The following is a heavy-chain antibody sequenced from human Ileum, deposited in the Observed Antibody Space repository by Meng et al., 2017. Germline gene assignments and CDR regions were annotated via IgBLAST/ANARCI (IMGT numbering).Heavy chain of an antibody. J-gene: IGHJ5*02. D-gene: IGHD6-13*01. CDR3: AAQHTSSGGGYGWFDP. CDR1: GDSVSSSSYF. Sequence: QLQLQGSGPGLVKPSETLSLTCIVSGDSVSSSSYFWVWMRQPPGKGLEYIGGIIYTGNSFFNPSLNPSLKTRLSTSFDTSKNQFSLKVNAVIAADTAVYYCAAQHTSSGGGYGWFDPWGQGILVTVSS. V-gene: IGHV4-39*01. CDR2: IIYTGNS.